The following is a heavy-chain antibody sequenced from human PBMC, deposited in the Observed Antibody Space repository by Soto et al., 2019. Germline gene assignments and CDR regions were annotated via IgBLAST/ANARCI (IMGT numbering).Heavy chain of an antibody. V-gene: IGHV6-1*01. J-gene: IGHJ4*02. CDR2: TYYRSKWYN. CDR1: GDSVSSNSAA. D-gene: IGHD1-20*01. Sequence: PSQALSLTCAISGDSVSSNSAAWNWIRQYPSRGLEWLGRTYYRSKWYNDYAVSVKSRITINPDTSKNLFSLQLNSVTPEDTAVYYCARARYNWNHFDYWGQGTLVTVTS. CDR3: ARARYNWNHFDY.